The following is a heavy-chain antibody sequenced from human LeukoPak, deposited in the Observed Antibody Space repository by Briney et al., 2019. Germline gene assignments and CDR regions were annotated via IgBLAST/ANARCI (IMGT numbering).Heavy chain of an antibody. Sequence: GGSLRLSCAASGFTFSSYAMSWVRQAPGKGLEWVSDISGSGGSTYYADSVKGRFTISRDNSKNTLYLQMSSLRAEDTAVYYCARAYSSSWYDFWGQGTLVTVSS. D-gene: IGHD6-13*01. V-gene: IGHV3-23*01. CDR2: ISGSGGST. CDR1: GFTFSSYA. CDR3: ARAYSSSWYDF. J-gene: IGHJ5*01.